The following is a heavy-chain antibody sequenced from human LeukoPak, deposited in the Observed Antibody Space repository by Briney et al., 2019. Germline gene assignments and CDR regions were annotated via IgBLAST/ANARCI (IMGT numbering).Heavy chain of an antibody. J-gene: IGHJ6*02. CDR3: ARGSAMVRGVIPYGMDV. V-gene: IGHV3-48*02. Sequence: GGSLSLSCAASGFTLSSYSMNWVRQAPGKGLEWVSYISSSSSTIYYADSVKGRFTISRDNAKNSLYLQMNSLRDEDTAVYYCARGSAMVRGVIPYGMDVWGQGTTVTVSS. CDR1: GFTLSSYS. D-gene: IGHD3-10*01. CDR2: ISSSSSTI.